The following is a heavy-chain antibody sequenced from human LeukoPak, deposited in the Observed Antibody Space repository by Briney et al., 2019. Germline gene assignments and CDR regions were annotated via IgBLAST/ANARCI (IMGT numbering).Heavy chain of an antibody. CDR1: GYTLTELS. CDR2: FDPEDGET. Sequence: ASVKVSCKVSGYTLTELSMHWVRQAPGKGLEWMGGFDPEDGETIYAQKFQGSVTMTEDTSTDTAYMELSSLRSEDTAVYYCATLSPSGSYYKGGYWGQGTLVTVSS. D-gene: IGHD1-26*01. V-gene: IGHV1-24*01. J-gene: IGHJ4*02. CDR3: ATLSPSGSYYKGGY.